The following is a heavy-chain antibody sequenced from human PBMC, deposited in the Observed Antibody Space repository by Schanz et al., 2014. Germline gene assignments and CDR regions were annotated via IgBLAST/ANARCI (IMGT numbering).Heavy chain of an antibody. CDR1: GFTFSSYW. J-gene: IGHJ6*02. Sequence: LVESGGGVVQPGGSLRLSCAASGFTFSSYWMHWVRQAPGKGLVWVSRINSDGSTTIYADSVKGRFTISRDNAKNTLYLQMNSLRAEDTAVYYCARPLGPNYYYYGLDVWGQGTTVTVSS. CDR3: ARPLGPNYYYYGLDV. V-gene: IGHV3-74*02. CDR2: INSDGSTT.